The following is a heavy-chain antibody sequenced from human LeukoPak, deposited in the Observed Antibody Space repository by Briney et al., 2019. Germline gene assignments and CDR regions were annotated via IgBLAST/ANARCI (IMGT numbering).Heavy chain of an antibody. CDR3: AKYFLEMGGLYGSGSYRFRAWFDP. CDR2: ISGSGGST. CDR1: GFTFSSYA. J-gene: IGHJ5*02. V-gene: IGHV3-23*01. D-gene: IGHD3-10*01. Sequence: PGGSLRLSCAASGFTFSSYAMSWVRQAPGKGLERVSAISGSGGSTYYADSVKGRFTISRDNSKNTLYLQMNSLRAEDTAVYYCAKYFLEMGGLYGSGSYRFRAWFDPWGQGTLVTVSS.